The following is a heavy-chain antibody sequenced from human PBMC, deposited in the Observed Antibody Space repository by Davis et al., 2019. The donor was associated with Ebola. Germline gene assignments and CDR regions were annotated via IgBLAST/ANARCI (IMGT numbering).Heavy chain of an antibody. D-gene: IGHD6-13*01. CDR1: RGSFSSYY. Sequence: SETLSLTCAVYRGSFSSYYWSWIRQPPGKGLEWIGYIYYSGSTNYNPSLKSRVTISVDTSKNQFSLKLSSVTAADTAVYYCACLYSSSEAPSWGQGTLVTVSS. V-gene: IGHV4-59*01. J-gene: IGHJ5*02. CDR2: IYYSGST. CDR3: ACLYSSSEAPS.